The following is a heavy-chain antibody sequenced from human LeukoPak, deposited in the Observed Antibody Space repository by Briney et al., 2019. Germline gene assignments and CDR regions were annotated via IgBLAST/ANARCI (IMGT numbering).Heavy chain of an antibody. V-gene: IGHV3-23*01. CDR3: ARDRSGSYQSQYYFDY. J-gene: IGHJ4*02. D-gene: IGHD1-26*01. CDR2: ISGSGGST. CDR1: GFTFSSYA. Sequence: GGSLRLYCAASGFTFSSYAMSWVRQAPGKGLEWVSAISGSGGSTYYADSVKGRFTISRDNSKNTLYLQMNSLRAEDTAVYYCARDRSGSYQSQYYFDYWGQGTLVTVSS.